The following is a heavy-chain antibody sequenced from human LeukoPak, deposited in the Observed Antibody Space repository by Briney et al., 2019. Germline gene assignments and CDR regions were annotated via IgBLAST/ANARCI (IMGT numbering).Heavy chain of an antibody. J-gene: IGHJ1*01. V-gene: IGHV3-48*02. CDR1: GFTFSNYN. CDR3: ARDFGWELLSYYFQH. D-gene: IGHD1-26*01. Sequence: GGSLRLSCAASGFTFSNYNMNWVRQAPGKGLEWVSFIFTTSSSIYYTDSVKGRFTISRDNAKNSLFLQMVSLRDEDTAVYYCARDFGWELLSYYFQHWGQGTLVTVSS. CDR2: IFTTSSSI.